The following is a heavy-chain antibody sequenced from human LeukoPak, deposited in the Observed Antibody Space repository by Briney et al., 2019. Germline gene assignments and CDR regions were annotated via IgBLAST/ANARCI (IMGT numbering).Heavy chain of an antibody. D-gene: IGHD2-21*02. CDR2: IKQDGSEK. V-gene: IGHV3-7*01. CDR1: GFTFSTYW. J-gene: IGHJ6*03. Sequence: GSLRLSCAASGFTFSTYWMSWVRQAPGKGLEWVANIKQDGSEKDYVDSVKGRFTISRDNAKNSLYLQMNSLRAEDTAVYYCARDKFVVVVTAIYYYYYMDVWGKGTTVTVSS. CDR3: ARDKFVVVVTAIYYYYYMDV.